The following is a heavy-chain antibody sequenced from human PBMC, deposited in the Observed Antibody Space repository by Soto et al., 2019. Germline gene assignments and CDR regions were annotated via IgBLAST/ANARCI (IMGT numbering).Heavy chain of an antibody. CDR2: INSDGSST. Sequence: PGGSLRLSCVVSEFTFSTYAMSWVRQAPGKGLVWVSRINSDGSSTTYADSVKGRFTISRDNAKNTLYLQMTSLRAEDTAVYYCARVSREVVPAAIDYWGQGTLVTVSS. D-gene: IGHD2-2*01. CDR3: ARVSREVVPAAIDY. CDR1: EFTFSTYA. V-gene: IGHV3-74*01. J-gene: IGHJ4*02.